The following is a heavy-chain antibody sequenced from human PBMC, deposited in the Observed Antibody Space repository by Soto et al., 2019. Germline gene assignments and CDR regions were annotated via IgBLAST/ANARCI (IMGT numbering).Heavy chain of an antibody. CDR2: IYYSGST. D-gene: IGHD2-15*01. V-gene: IGHV4-39*01. CDR1: GGSISSSSYY. J-gene: IGHJ4*02. Sequence: SETLSLTCTVSGGSISSSSYYWGWIRQPPGKGLEWIGSIYYSGSTYYNPSLKSRVTISVDTSKNQFSLKLSSVTAADTAVYYCARQSPQIVVVVSEFDYWGQGTLVSVSS. CDR3: ARQSPQIVVVVSEFDY.